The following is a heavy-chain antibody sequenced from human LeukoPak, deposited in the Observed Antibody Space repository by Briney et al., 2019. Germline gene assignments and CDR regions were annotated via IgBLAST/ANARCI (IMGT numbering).Heavy chain of an antibody. Sequence: GASVRVSYKGSGYTFTVYYMHGVRQAPGQGGEGMGWINPNSGGTNYAQKFQGRVPMTRDTSISTAYMELSRLRSDDTAVYYCARGITFASGDWFDPWGQGTLVTVSS. J-gene: IGHJ5*02. CDR3: ARGITFASGDWFDP. V-gene: IGHV1-2*02. D-gene: IGHD3-16*01. CDR2: INPNSGGT. CDR1: GYTFTVYY.